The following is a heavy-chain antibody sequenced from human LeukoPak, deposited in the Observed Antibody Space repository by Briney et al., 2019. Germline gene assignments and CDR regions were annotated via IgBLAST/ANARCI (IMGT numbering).Heavy chain of an antibody. D-gene: IGHD6-13*01. J-gene: IGHJ4*02. V-gene: IGHV1-2*06. CDR3: TRDVAAAGHFDY. CDR1: GYTFTGYY. CDR2: INPDSGGT. Sequence: ASVKVSCKASGYTFTGYYIHWVRQAPGQGLEWMGRINPDSGGTNYAQKFQGRVTMTRDTSISTAYVELSRLRSDDTAVYYCTRDVAAAGHFDYWGQGTLVTVSS.